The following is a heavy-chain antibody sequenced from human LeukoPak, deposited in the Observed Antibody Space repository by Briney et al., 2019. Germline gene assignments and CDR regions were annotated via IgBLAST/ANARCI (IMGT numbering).Heavy chain of an antibody. D-gene: IGHD6-19*01. CDR1: GFTFSSYW. J-gene: IGHJ3*02. CDR2: IASDGSST. V-gene: IGHV3-74*01. Sequence: GGSLRLSCAASGFTFSSYWMNWVRQAPGKGLVWVSRIASDGSSTTYADSVKGRFTISRDNSKNTLYLQMNSLRAEDTAVYYCAKDPRGWRDAFDIWGQGTMVTVSS. CDR3: AKDPRGWRDAFDI.